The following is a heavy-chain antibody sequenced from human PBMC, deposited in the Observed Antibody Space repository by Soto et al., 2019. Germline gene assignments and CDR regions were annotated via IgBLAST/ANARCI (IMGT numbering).Heavy chain of an antibody. D-gene: IGHD3-22*01. CDR3: ARGAAYYDSSGPPSFDY. CDR2: IIPIFGTA. CDR1: GGTFSSYA. Sequence: GSSVKVSCKASGGTFSSYAISWVRQAPGQGLEWMGGIIPIFGTANYAQKFQGRVTITADKSTSTAYMELSSLRSEDTAVYYCARGAAYYDSSGPPSFDYWGQGTLVTVSS. J-gene: IGHJ4*02. V-gene: IGHV1-69*06.